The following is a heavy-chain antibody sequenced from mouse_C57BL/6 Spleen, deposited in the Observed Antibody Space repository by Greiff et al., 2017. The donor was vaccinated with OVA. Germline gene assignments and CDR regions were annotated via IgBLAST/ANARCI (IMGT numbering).Heavy chain of an antibody. J-gene: IGHJ2*01. CDR3: ARGQGRIYFDY. CDR2: IYPGDGDT. CDR1: GYAFSSYW. V-gene: IGHV1-80*01. Sequence: VQLQQSGAELVKPGASVKISCKASGYAFSSYWMNWVKQRPGKGLEWIGQIYPGDGDTNYNGKFKGKATLTGDTSSSTAYMQLSSLTSEDSAVYYCARGQGRIYFDYWGQGTTLTVSS.